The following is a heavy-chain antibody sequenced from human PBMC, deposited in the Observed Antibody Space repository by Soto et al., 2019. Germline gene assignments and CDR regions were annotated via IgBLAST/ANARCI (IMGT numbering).Heavy chain of an antibody. Sequence: EVQLVESGGGLVKAGGSLTLSCAASGLSFSNVWMSWVRQAPGKGPEWVGHIKSKSVGGTTDYTAPVKGRFTISRDDSKDTRYLQMNSLKTEDTAVYYCTTYCTQTICDGGPCYSVQTNIHDSWGKGILVTVSS. CDR2: IKSKSVGGTT. CDR1: GLSFSNVW. CDR3: TTYCTQTICDGGPCYSVQTNIHDS. V-gene: IGHV3-15*01. J-gene: IGHJ4*02. D-gene: IGHD2-15*01.